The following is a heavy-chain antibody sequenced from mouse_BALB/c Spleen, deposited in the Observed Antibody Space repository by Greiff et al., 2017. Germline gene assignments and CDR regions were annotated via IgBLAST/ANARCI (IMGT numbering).Heavy chain of an antibody. V-gene: IGHV14-4*02. CDR2: IDPENGDT. Sequence: VQLQQSGAELVRSGASVKLSCTASGFNIKDYYMHWVKQRPEQGLEWIGWIDPENGDTEYAPKFQGKATMTADTSSNTAYLQLSSLTSEDTAVYYCNAEGNPFDYWGQGTTLTVSS. CDR1: GFNIKDYY. J-gene: IGHJ2*01. CDR3: NAEGNPFDY. D-gene: IGHD2-1*01.